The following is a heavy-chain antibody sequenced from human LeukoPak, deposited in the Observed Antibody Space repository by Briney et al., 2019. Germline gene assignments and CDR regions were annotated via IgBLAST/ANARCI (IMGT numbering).Heavy chain of an antibody. D-gene: IGHD6-19*01. V-gene: IGHV1-46*01. Sequence: EASVKVSCKASGYTFTGYYMHWVRQAPGQWLEWMGIINPSGGSTSYAQKFQGRVTMTRDTSTSTVYMELSSLRSEDTAVYYCASQTALAVAGNFDYWGQGTLVTVSS. J-gene: IGHJ4*02. CDR2: INPSGGST. CDR3: ASQTALAVAGNFDY. CDR1: GYTFTGYY.